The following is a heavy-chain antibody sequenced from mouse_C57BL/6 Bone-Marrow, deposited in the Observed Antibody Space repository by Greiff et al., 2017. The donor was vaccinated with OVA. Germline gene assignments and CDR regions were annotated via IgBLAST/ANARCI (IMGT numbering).Heavy chain of an antibody. Sequence: QVQLQQSGAELAKPGASVKLSCKASGYTFTSYRMHWVKQRPGQGLEWIGYINPSSGYTKYNQKFKDKATLTADKSSSTAYMQLSSLTSEDSAVYYCARGQLRLRGAYWGQGTLVTVSA. V-gene: IGHV1-7*01. CDR1: GYTFTSYR. CDR3: ARGQLRLRGAY. D-gene: IGHD3-2*02. CDR2: INPSSGYT. J-gene: IGHJ3*01.